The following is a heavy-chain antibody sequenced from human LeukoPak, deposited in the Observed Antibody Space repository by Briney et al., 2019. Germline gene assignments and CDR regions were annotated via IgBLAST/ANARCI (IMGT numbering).Heavy chain of an antibody. CDR2: INPSSGST. CDR1: GYTFTSFY. D-gene: IGHD3-22*01. Sequence: ASVKVSCKASGYTFTSFYMHWVRQAPGQGLEWMGIINPSSGSTSNAQKFQGRVTMTRDTSTSTVYMELSSLRSEDTAVYYCARDEEYYDSRGSYFDSWGQGTLVTVSS. V-gene: IGHV1-46*01. J-gene: IGHJ4*02. CDR3: ARDEEYYDSRGSYFDS.